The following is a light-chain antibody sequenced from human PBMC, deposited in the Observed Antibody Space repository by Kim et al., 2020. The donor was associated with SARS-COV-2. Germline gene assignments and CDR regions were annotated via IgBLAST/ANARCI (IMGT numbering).Light chain of an antibody. J-gene: IGLJ2*01. CDR2: GRN. CDR3: NSRDSNDNVV. Sequence: VAWGQTVRFTCQGDSLRSYYATWYQQKPGQAPVLVIYGRNSRPSGIPDRFAGSSSGNTASLTITGTQAGDEADYYCNSRDSNDNVVFGGGTQLTVL. CDR1: SLRSYY. V-gene: IGLV3-19*01.